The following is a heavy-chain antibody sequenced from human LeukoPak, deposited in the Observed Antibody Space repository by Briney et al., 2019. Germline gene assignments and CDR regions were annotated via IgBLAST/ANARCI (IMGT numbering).Heavy chain of an antibody. Sequence: SVTLSCAAYAFPFSSYSLDWLRPGPGKGLVWGSYIRGSDNIYYADSVKGRFTISRDNAKNSLFLQMNSLRDEETAVYYCVRDAFFSFYFWGQGTVVTVSS. J-gene: IGHJ3*01. V-gene: IGHV3-48*02. D-gene: IGHD3-16*01. CDR3: VRDAFFSFYF. CDR2: IRGSDNI. CDR1: AFPFSSYS.